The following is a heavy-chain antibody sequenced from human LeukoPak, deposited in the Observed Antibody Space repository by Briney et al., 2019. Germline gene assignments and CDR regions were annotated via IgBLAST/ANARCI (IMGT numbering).Heavy chain of an antibody. V-gene: IGHV3-21*01. CDR2: ISTTGSYI. J-gene: IGHJ5*02. Sequence: PGGSLRLSCAASGFTFSSYTLNWVRQAPGKGLEWVSSISTTGSYIYYGDSVKGRFTISRDNSNNTVFLQMNSLRTEDTAVYYCARQRVGYFRSWGQGTLVTVSS. CDR1: GFTFSSYT. D-gene: IGHD2/OR15-2a*01. CDR3: ARQRVGYFRS.